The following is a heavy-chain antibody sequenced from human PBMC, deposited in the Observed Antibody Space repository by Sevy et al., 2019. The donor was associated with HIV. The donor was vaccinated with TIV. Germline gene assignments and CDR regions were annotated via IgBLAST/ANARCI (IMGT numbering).Heavy chain of an antibody. CDR2: ISSSSSYI. Sequence: GGSLRLSCAASGFTFSSYSMNWVRQAPGKGLEWVSSISSSSSYIYYADSVKGRFTISRDNAKNSLYLQMNSLRAGDTAVYYCARDFDRVTTDGYYYYYGMDVWGQGTTVTVSS. CDR1: GFTFSSYS. D-gene: IGHD4-4*01. V-gene: IGHV3-21*01. CDR3: ARDFDRVTTDGYYYYYGMDV. J-gene: IGHJ6*02.